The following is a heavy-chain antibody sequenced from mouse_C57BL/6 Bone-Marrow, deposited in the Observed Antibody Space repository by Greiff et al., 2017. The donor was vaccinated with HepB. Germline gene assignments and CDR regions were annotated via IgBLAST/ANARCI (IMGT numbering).Heavy chain of an antibody. J-gene: IGHJ2*01. CDR2: IYPGSGNT. D-gene: IGHD2-10*02. CDR1: GYTFTDYY. CDR3: ARGMDY. V-gene: IGHV1-76*01. Sequence: QVQLQQSGAELVRPGASVKLSCKASGYTFTDYYINWVKQRPGQGLEWIARIYPGSGNTYYNEKFKGKATLTAEKSSSPAYMQLSSLTSEDSAVYFCARGMDYWGQGTTLTVSS.